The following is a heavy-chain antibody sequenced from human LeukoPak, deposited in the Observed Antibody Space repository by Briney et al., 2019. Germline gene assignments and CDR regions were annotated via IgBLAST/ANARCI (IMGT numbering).Heavy chain of an antibody. Sequence: GSLRLSCAASGFPFSTYAMSWVRQAPGKGLEWVSSIRGSDGSTYYADSVKGRFAISRDNSKNTLYLQMSSLRAEDTAVYYCAKDVYGDYGGLDYWGQGTLVTVSS. D-gene: IGHD4-17*01. CDR1: GFPFSTYA. CDR2: IRGSDGST. V-gene: IGHV3-23*01. CDR3: AKDVYGDYGGLDY. J-gene: IGHJ4*02.